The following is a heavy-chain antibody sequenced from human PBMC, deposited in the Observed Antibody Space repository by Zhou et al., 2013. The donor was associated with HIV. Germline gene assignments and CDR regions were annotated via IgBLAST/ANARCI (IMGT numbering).Heavy chain of an antibody. V-gene: IGHV1-69*05. J-gene: IGHJ5*02. Sequence: QVQLVQSGAEVKKPGSSVKVSCKSSGGTFNGHAISWVRQAPGQGLEWMGGITPIFGIANYAQKFQGRVTITTDESTTTAYMDLSSLRSEDTAVYYCAIKGIGDRGWFDPWGQGTLVIVSS. D-gene: IGHD3-16*01. CDR1: GGTFNGHA. CDR3: AIKGIGDRGWFDP. CDR2: ITPIFGIA.